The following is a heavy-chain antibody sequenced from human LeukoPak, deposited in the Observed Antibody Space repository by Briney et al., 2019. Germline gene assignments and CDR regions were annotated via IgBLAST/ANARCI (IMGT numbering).Heavy chain of an antibody. V-gene: IGHV4-34*01. D-gene: IGHD3-3*01. CDR1: GRSFSGYY. CDR3: ARSYYDFWSGYHYYFDY. Sequence: PSETLSLTCAVYGRSFSGYYWSWIRQPPGKGLGWIGEINHSGSTNYNPSLKSRVTISVDTSKNQFSLKLSSVTAADTAVYYCARSYYDFWSGYHYYFDYWGQGTLVTVSS. J-gene: IGHJ4*02. CDR2: INHSGST.